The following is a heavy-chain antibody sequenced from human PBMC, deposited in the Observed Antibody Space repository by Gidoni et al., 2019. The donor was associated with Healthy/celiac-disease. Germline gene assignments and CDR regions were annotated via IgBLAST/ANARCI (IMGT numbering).Heavy chain of an antibody. Sequence: QLQLQESGPGLVKPSETLSLTCTVSGGSISSSSYYWGWIRQPPGKGLEWIGSIYYSGSTYYNPSLKSRVTISVDTSKNQFSLKLSSVTAADTAVYYCARVRGVEVFDYWGQGTLVTVSS. CDR3: ARVRGVEVFDY. V-gene: IGHV4-39*01. CDR1: GGSISSSSYY. CDR2: IYYSGST. D-gene: IGHD3-10*01. J-gene: IGHJ4*02.